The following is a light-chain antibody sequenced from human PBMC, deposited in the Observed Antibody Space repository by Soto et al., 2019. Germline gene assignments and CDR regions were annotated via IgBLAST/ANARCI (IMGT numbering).Light chain of an antibody. CDR1: SSNIGAGYD. Sequence: QSVLTQPPSVSGAPGQRVTISCTGSSSNIGAGYDVHWYQQLPGTAPKLLIYGNSNRPSGVPDRFSRSKSGTSASLAITGLQAEDEADYYCQSYDSSLSAYVVFGGGTKLTVL. CDR3: QSYDSSLSAYVV. J-gene: IGLJ2*01. CDR2: GNS. V-gene: IGLV1-40*01.